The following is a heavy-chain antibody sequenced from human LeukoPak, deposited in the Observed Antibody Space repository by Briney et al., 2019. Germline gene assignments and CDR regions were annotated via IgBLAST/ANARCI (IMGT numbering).Heavy chain of an antibody. CDR2: IYSGGST. J-gene: IGHJ4*02. Sequence: GGSLRLSCAASGFTFSSYAMSWVRQAPGKGLEWVSVIYSGGSTYYADSVKGRFTISRDNSKNTLYLQMNSLRAEDTAVYYCARGSKQLVSPFDYWGQGTLVTVSS. V-gene: IGHV3-53*01. CDR1: GFTFSSYA. D-gene: IGHD6-13*01. CDR3: ARGSKQLVSPFDY.